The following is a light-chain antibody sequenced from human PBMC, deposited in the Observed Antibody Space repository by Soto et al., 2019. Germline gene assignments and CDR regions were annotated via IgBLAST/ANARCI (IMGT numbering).Light chain of an antibody. CDR1: QGISSY. CDR3: QQYGSSPIFT. CDR2: AVS. J-gene: IGKJ3*01. V-gene: IGKV1-9*01. Sequence: IQLTQSPSFLSAYVGDRVNITCRASQGISSYLAWYQQKPGKAPKLLIYAVSTLQSGVPSRFSGTESGTEFTLTISRLEPEDFAVYYCQQYGSSPIFTFGPGTKVDIK.